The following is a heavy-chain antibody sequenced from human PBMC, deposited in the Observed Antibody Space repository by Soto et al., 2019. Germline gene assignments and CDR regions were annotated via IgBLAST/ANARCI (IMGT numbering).Heavy chain of an antibody. J-gene: IGHJ3*02. CDR3: ARGRRFVYDSSGYYFGAFDI. V-gene: IGHV1-69*13. Sequence: SVKVSCKASGGTFSSYAICWVRQAPGQGLEWMGGIIPIFGTANYAQKFQGRVTITADDSTSTAYMELSRLISEATAVYYCARGRRFVYDSSGYYFGAFDIWGQGTMVTVSS. CDR1: GGTFSSYA. D-gene: IGHD3-22*01. CDR2: IIPIFGTA.